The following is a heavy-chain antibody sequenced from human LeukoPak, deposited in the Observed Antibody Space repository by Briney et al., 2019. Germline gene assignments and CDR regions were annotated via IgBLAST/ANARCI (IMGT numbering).Heavy chain of an antibody. CDR3: AKDYYGSGSPTVHDY. CDR1: GFTFSSYA. CDR2: ISGSGGST. Sequence: PGGSLRLSCAASGFTFSSYAMSWVRQAPGKGLEWVSAISGSGGSTYYADSVKGRFTISRGNSKNTLYLQMNSLRAEDTAVYYCAKDYYGSGSPTVHDYWGQGTLVTVSS. V-gene: IGHV3-23*01. D-gene: IGHD3-10*01. J-gene: IGHJ4*02.